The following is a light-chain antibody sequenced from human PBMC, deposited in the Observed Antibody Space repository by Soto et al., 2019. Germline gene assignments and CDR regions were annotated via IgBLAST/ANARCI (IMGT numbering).Light chain of an antibody. CDR2: DAS. Sequence: DIQMTQSPSTLSASVGDRVTITCRASQSISSWLAWYQQKPGKAPNLLIYDASNLESGVPSRFSGSGSGTEFALTISSLQPDDCASSYCQQYKSFSPGYTFGQGTKLEIK. J-gene: IGKJ2*01. V-gene: IGKV1-5*01. CDR1: QSISSW. CDR3: QQYKSFSPGYT.